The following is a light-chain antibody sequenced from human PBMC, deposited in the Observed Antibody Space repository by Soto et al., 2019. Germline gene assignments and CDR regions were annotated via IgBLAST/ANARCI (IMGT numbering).Light chain of an antibody. Sequence: DIPMTQSPSTLSASVGDRVTITCRASQSITGWLAWYQQKPGKAPKLLIYDASSLQSGVPSRFSGSGSGTEFTITISSLQPDDFATYYCQQYNSYSPTFGQGTKVEI. CDR2: DAS. V-gene: IGKV1-5*01. CDR3: QQYNSYSPT. CDR1: QSITGW. J-gene: IGKJ1*01.